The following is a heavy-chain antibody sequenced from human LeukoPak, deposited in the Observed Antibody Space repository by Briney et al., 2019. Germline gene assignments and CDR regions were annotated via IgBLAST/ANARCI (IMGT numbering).Heavy chain of an antibody. D-gene: IGHD3-22*01. J-gene: IGHJ4*02. CDR2: ISGNGGGT. CDR3: AKGTKVIVVDNYFDY. Sequence: GGSLRLSCAASGFTFGNYAMSWVRQAPGKGLEWVSAISGNGGGTYYADSVKGRFTISRDNFKNTLYLQMKSLRAEDTAVYYCAKGTKVIVVDNYFDYWGQGTLVTVSS. CDR1: GFTFGNYA. V-gene: IGHV3-23*01.